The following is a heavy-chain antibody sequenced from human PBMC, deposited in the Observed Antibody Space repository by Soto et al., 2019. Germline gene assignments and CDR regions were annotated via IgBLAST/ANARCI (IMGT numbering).Heavy chain of an antibody. CDR2: IKEDGSAQ. Sequence: GGSLRLSCVASGFTFNSYWMSWVRQAPGKGLEWVADIKEDGSAQYSVDSVKGRFAISRDNAKNSVYLQMNSLRAEDTAVYYCARVESSSWYRSPAFDICGQGTMVTVSS. J-gene: IGHJ3*02. CDR3: ARVESSSWYRSPAFDI. CDR1: GFTFNSYW. V-gene: IGHV3-7*03. D-gene: IGHD6-13*01.